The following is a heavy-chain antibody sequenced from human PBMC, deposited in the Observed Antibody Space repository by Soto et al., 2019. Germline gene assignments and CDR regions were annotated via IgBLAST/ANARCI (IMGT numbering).Heavy chain of an antibody. Sequence: QVQLVQSGAEVKKPGASVKVSCKTSGYTFTSYGISWVRQAPGQGLEWMGWISTYNGKTDYAQKHQVRGTMTTDTSTNTAYMELRSLRSDDTAVYYCARRSGDKGDDAFDFWGQGTLVTVSS. CDR2: ISTYNGKT. CDR1: GYTFTSYG. J-gene: IGHJ3*01. V-gene: IGHV1-18*01. D-gene: IGHD2-21*01. CDR3: ARRSGDKGDDAFDF.